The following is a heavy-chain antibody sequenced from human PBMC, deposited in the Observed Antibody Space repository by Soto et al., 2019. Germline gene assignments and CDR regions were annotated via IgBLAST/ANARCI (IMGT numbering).Heavy chain of an antibody. J-gene: IGHJ1*01. Sequence: PGGSLRLSCAASGFTFSSYNMNWVRQAPGKGLEWVSSISSSTVSHTIYYADSVKGRFTISRDNAKNSLYLQMNSLRDEDTAMYYCARDGVHPTKYFQHWGQGTLVTVS. CDR3: ARDGVHPTKYFQH. CDR2: ISSSTVSHTI. CDR1: GFTFSSYN. V-gene: IGHV3-48*02. D-gene: IGHD2-8*01.